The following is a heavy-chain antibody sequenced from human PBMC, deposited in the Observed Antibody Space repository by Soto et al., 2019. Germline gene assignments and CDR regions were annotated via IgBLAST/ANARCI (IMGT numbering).Heavy chain of an antibody. J-gene: IGHJ4*02. CDR1: GFTFDDYA. D-gene: IGHD6-6*01. Sequence: SLRLSCAASGFTFDDYAMHWVRQAPGKGLEWVSGISWNSGSIGYADSVKGRFTISRDNAKNSLYLQMNSLRAEDTALYYCAKVYWYSSSSWYFDYWGQGTLVTVSS. V-gene: IGHV3-9*01. CDR3: AKVYWYSSSSWYFDY. CDR2: ISWNSGSI.